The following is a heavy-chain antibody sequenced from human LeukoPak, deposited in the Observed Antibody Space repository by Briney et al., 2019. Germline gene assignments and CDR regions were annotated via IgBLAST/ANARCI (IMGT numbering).Heavy chain of an antibody. CDR2: IIPIFGTA. CDR1: GGTFSSYA. J-gene: IGHJ2*01. CDR3: ARDRYHQAVYWYFGL. Sequence: SVKVSCKASGGTFSSYAISWARQAPGQGLEWMGGIIPIFGTANYAQKFQGRVTITADESTSTAYMELSSLRSEDTAVYYCARDRYHQAVYWYFGLWGRGSLVTVSS. D-gene: IGHD2-2*01. V-gene: IGHV1-69*13.